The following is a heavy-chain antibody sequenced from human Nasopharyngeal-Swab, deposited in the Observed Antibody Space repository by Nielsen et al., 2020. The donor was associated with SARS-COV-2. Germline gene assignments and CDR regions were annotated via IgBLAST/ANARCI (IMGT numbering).Heavy chain of an antibody. V-gene: IGHV3-23*01. CDR1: GFTFSSYA. J-gene: IGHJ5*02. D-gene: IGHD3-10*01. Sequence: GESLKISCAASGFTFSSYAMSWVRQAPGKGLEWVSAISGSGGSTYYADSVKGRFTISRDNSKNTLYLQMNSLRAEDTAVYYCAKAGATMVRGVHNWFDPWGQGTLVTVSS. CDR3: AKAGATMVRGVHNWFDP. CDR2: ISGSGGST.